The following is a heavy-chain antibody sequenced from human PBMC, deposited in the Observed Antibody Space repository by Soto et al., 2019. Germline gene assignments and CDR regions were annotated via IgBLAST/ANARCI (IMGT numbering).Heavy chain of an antibody. CDR3: ARATEINYRPLDS. CDR1: GGSISGYY. CDR2: IYYSGST. V-gene: IGHV4-59*08. J-gene: IGHJ5*01. D-gene: IGHD4-4*01. Sequence: SETLSLTCTVSGGSISGYYWNWIRQPPGKTLEYIGYIYYSGSTNYNPSLRSRVSLSVDRSKNQFSLKLSSVTAADTAVYYCARATEINYRPLDSWGQGILVTVSS.